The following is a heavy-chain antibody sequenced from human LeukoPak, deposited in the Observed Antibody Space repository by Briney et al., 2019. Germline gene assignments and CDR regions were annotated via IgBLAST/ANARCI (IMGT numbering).Heavy chain of an antibody. D-gene: IGHD3-22*01. J-gene: IGHJ4*02. CDR1: GFTFSLYW. V-gene: IGHV3-7*03. CDR3: ARDIPPYYYDSSGYYDY. Sequence: GGSLRLSCAASGFTFSLYWMNWVRRAPGKGLEWVANIKQDGSEKNYVDSVKGRFTISRDNAKNSLYLQMNSLRAEDTAVYYCARDIPPYYYDSSGYYDYWGQGTLVTVSS. CDR2: IKQDGSEK.